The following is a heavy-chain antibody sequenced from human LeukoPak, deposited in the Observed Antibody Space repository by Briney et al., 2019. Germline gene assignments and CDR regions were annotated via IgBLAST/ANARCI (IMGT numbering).Heavy chain of an antibody. CDR1: GYIFTTYW. CDR3: ARQALGGYNDY. D-gene: IGHD5-24*01. V-gene: IGHV5-51*01. Sequence: GESLKISCKGSGYIFTTYWIGWVRQMPGKGREWMGIIYPGDSDSRYSPSFQGQVTTTADKSINTAYLQWSSMKASDTAIYYCARQALGGYNDYWGQGTLVTVSS. CDR2: IYPGDSDS. J-gene: IGHJ4*02.